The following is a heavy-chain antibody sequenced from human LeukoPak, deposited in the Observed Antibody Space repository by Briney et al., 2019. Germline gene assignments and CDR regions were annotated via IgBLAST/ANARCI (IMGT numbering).Heavy chain of an antibody. CDR1: GGSISSYY. J-gene: IGHJ4*02. V-gene: IGHV4-59*01. Sequence: SETLSLTCSVSGGSISSYYWSWLRQPPGKGLEWIGYIYYSGGTSYSPSLKSRVTISVDTSKSQFSLKLSSVTAADTATYYCARSYGGNPGVFDYWGQGTLVTVSS. CDR3: ARSYGGNPGVFDY. CDR2: IYYSGGT. D-gene: IGHD4-23*01.